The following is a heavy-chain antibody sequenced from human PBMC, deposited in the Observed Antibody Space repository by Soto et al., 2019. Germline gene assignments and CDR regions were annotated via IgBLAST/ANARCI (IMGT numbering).Heavy chain of an antibody. J-gene: IGHJ6*02. Sequence: SVKVSCKASGGTFSSYAISWVRQAPGQRLEWMGGIIPIFGTANYSQKFQGRVTITADESTSTAYMERSSLRSEDTAVYYCARVSYDFWSGYNPSYQYGMDVWVQGSTVTVSS. V-gene: IGHV1-69*13. CDR2: IIPIFGTA. CDR3: ARVSYDFWSGYNPSYQYGMDV. CDR1: GGTFSSYA. D-gene: IGHD3-3*01.